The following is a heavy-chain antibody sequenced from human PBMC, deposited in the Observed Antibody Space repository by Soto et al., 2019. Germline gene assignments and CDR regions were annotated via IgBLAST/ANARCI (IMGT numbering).Heavy chain of an antibody. V-gene: IGHV3-30*02. Sequence: GGSLRLSCAASGFTFNKYGMNWCRQAPGKGLEWLSYIKNDYTNKYYIESVRGRFTISRDNSKNLLFLQMNSLRVEDTAVYFCTKDGRFDSDGSLYYYYYGMDVWGQGTTVTVSS. CDR2: IKNDYTNK. J-gene: IGHJ6*02. CDR1: GFTFNKYG. CDR3: TKDGRFDSDGSLYYYYYGMDV. D-gene: IGHD2-15*01.